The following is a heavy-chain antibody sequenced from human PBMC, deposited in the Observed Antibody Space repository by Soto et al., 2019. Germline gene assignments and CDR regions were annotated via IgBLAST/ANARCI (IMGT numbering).Heavy chain of an antibody. Sequence: QVQLQESDPGLVKPSQTLSLTCTVSGGSISSGGYYWSWIRQHPGKGLEWIGYIYYSGSTYYNPSLKSRFTISVDTSQNQFSLKLSSVTAADTAVYYCARKTTVTTCFDYWGQGTLVTVSS. D-gene: IGHD4-17*01. J-gene: IGHJ4*02. CDR1: GGSISSGGYY. V-gene: IGHV4-31*03. CDR2: IYYSGST. CDR3: ARKTTVTTCFDY.